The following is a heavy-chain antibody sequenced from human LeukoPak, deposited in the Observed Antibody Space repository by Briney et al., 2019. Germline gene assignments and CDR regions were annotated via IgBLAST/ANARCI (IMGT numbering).Heavy chain of an antibody. CDR1: GFTFSSYE. D-gene: IGHD3-22*01. J-gene: IGHJ3*01. CDR2: ISSSGSTI. CDR3: AKEVTPDRSGFDAFDV. Sequence: PGGSLRLSCAASGFTFSSYEMDWVRQAPGKGLEWVSYISSSGSTIYYADSVKGRFTISTDNAKNSLYLQMNSLRAEDTAVYYCAKEVTPDRSGFDAFDVWGQGTMVTVSS. V-gene: IGHV3-48*03.